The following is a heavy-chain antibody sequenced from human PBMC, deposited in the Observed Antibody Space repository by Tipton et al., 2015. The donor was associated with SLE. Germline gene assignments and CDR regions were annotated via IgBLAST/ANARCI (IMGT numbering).Heavy chain of an antibody. CDR2: IYQSGST. CDR3: ARAGNDFWSGYRPYFFDY. V-gene: IGHV4-34*11. D-gene: IGHD3-3*01. Sequence: TLSLTCAVYGGSFSGYYWSWIRQPPGKGLEWIGYIYQSGSTNYNPSLKGRVSISVDTSKNQFSLNLNSMTAADTAVYYCARAGNDFWSGYRPYFFDYWGQGALVTVSS. J-gene: IGHJ4*02. CDR1: GGSFSGYY.